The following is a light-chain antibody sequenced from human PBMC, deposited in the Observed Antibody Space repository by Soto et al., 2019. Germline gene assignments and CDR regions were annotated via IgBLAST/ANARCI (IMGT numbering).Light chain of an antibody. CDR2: AAS. Sequence: DIQMTQSPSTLSASVGDSVTITCRASQSIRSCLAWYQQKPGKAPKILIYAASSLQSGVPSRLSGSGSGTDFTLTISSMQPDDFATYYCQQYQTYATFGQGTRLEIK. J-gene: IGKJ5*01. CDR1: QSIRSC. V-gene: IGKV1-5*01. CDR3: QQYQTYAT.